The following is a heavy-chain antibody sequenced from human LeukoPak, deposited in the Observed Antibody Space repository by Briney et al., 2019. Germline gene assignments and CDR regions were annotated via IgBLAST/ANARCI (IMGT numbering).Heavy chain of an antibody. CDR3: GKTTTGYSSGRYPGWPVDY. CDR1: GFTFNSYA. D-gene: IGHD6-19*01. V-gene: IGHV3-23*01. Sequence: GGSLRLSCAASGFTFNSYAMYWVRQAPGRGLEWVSGIFGSGGSAHYADSVKGRFTISRDNSKNTVYLQMDSLRVEDTAVYYCGKTTTGYSSGRYPGWPVDYWGQGTLVTVSS. J-gene: IGHJ4*02. CDR2: IFGSGGSA.